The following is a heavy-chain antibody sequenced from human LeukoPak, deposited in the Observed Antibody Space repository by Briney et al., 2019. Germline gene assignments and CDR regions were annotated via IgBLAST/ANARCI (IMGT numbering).Heavy chain of an antibody. D-gene: IGHD3-16*02. CDR2: IIPIFGTA. CDR3: ARRSGIYDYVWGSYRYTTPFDY. V-gene: IGHV1-69*05. CDR1: GGTFSSYA. Sequence: GASVKVSCKASGGTFSSYAISWVRQAPGQGLEWMGRIIPIFGTANYAQKFQGRVTITTDESTSTAYMELSSLRSEDTAAYYCARRSGIYDYVWGSYRYTTPFDYWGQGTLVTVSS. J-gene: IGHJ4*02.